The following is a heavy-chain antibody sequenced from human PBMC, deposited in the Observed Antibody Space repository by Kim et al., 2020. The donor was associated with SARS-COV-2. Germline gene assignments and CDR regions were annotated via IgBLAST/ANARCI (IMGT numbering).Heavy chain of an antibody. CDR3: ARDQQWLGEFDYNNYGMDV. CDR2: ISSSSSFI. CDR1: GFIFSSYS. Sequence: GGSLRLSCAASGFIFSSYSMNWVRQAPGKGLEWVSNISSSSSFISYADSVKGRFTISRDNAKNSLYLQMSSLRDEDTAVYYCARDQQWLGEFDYNNYGMDVWGQGTTVTVSS. D-gene: IGHD3-10*01. J-gene: IGHJ6*02. V-gene: IGHV3-48*02.